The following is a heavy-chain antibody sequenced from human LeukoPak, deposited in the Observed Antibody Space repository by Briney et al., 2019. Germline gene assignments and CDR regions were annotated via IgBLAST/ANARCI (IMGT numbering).Heavy chain of an antibody. J-gene: IGHJ3*02. CDR3: ARVPREIMSI. CDR2: MNPNSGYT. CDR1: GYTFTSYD. Sequence: ASVKVSCKASGYTFTSYDINWVRQATGQGLEWMGYMNPNSGYTGYAQKFQGRATMTRNTSISTAYMELSNLRSEDTAVYYCARVPREIMSIWGQGTMVTVSS. D-gene: IGHD1-26*01. V-gene: IGHV1-8*01.